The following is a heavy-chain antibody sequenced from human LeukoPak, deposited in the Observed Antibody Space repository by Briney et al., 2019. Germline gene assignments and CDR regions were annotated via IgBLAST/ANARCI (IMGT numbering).Heavy chain of an antibody. D-gene: IGHD3-10*01. CDR3: ARYGGSGTYYFDY. V-gene: IGHV4-30-4*01. J-gene: IGHJ4*02. CDR2: IYDSGST. Sequence: SETLSLTCTVSGGSISSGDYYWSWIRQPPGKGLEWIGYIYDSGSTHYNPSLKSRVTISVDRSENQFSLKLSSVTAADTAVYYCARYGGSGTYYFDYWGQGTLVTVSS. CDR1: GGSISSGDYY.